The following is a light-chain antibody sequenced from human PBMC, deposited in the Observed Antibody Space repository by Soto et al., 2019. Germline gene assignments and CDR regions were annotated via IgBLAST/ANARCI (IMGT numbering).Light chain of an antibody. CDR1: QSLVSSDGDAY. V-gene: IGKV2-30*01. CDR3: LQGTYFPPWT. J-gene: IGKJ1*01. Sequence: DVVMTQSPLSLSVTLGQSASISCRSSQSLVSSDGDAYLNWFHQRPGQSPRRLMYKVSDRDSGVPDRFSGNGSGTYFTLTINKVEAEDIGVYYCLQGTYFPPWTFGQGTKVEIK. CDR2: KVS.